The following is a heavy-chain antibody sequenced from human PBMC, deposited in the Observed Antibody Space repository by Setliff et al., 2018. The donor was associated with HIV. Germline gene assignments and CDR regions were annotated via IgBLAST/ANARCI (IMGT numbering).Heavy chain of an antibody. Sequence: RLRETLSLTCTVSGGSISSYYWSWIRQPPGKGLEWIGYIYYSGTTNYNPSLKSRVTISVDTSKNQFSLKLSSVTAADTAVYYCARHWYSSSWYHVFDIWGQGTMVTVSS. V-gene: IGHV4-59*08. J-gene: IGHJ3*02. D-gene: IGHD6-13*01. CDR3: ARHWYSSSWYHVFDI. CDR2: IYYSGTT. CDR1: GGSISSYY.